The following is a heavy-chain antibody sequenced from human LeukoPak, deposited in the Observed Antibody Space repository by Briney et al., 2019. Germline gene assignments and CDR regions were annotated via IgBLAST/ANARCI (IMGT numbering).Heavy chain of an antibody. CDR1: GESFSAYY. CDR3: ARHYGTPGYYGMDA. D-gene: IGHD4-17*01. J-gene: IGHJ6*02. CDR2: IYYSGST. V-gene: IGHV4-31*11. Sequence: SETLSLTCVVSGESFSAYYWTWIRQHPGKGLEWIGYIYYSGSTYYNPSLKSRVTISVDTSKNQFSLKLSSVTAADTAVYYCARHYGTPGYYGMDAWGQGTTVTVSS.